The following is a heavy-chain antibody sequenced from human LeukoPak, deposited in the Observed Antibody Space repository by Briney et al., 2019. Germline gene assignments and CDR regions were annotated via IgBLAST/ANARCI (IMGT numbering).Heavy chain of an antibody. CDR2: VNWNGGST. Sequence: GGSLRLSCAASGFTFDDYGMSWVRQAPGKGLEWVSGVNWNGGSTGYADSVKGRFTISRDNAKNSLYLQMNSLRAEDTALYYCSRDLIAAAGTLDYWGQGTLVTVSS. CDR1: GFTFDDYG. D-gene: IGHD6-13*01. V-gene: IGHV3-20*04. J-gene: IGHJ4*02. CDR3: SRDLIAAAGTLDY.